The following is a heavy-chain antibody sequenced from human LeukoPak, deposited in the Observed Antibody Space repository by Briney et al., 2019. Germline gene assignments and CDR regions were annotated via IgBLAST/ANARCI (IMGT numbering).Heavy chain of an antibody. D-gene: IGHD5-12*01. J-gene: IGHJ4*02. V-gene: IGHV3-7*03. CDR3: ARGRYSGTTYYFDY. CDR1: GFTFSTSW. Sequence: GGSLRLSCAASGFTFSTSWMSWAPDVPGKGLEWGAKIMKDGSETYYVDSVKGRFTISRDNAKNSLYLQMNSLRAEDTAMYYCARGRYSGTTYYFDYWGQGTLVTVSS. CDR2: IMKDGSET.